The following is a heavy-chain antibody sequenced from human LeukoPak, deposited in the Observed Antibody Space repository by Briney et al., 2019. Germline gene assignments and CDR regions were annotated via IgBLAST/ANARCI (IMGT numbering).Heavy chain of an antibody. V-gene: IGHV4-59*08. D-gene: IGHD3-22*01. CDR2: IYYSGST. J-gene: IGHJ3*02. Sequence: SETLSLTCTVSGGSISSYYWSWIRQPPGKGLEWIGYIYYSGSTNYNPSLKSRVTISVDTSRNQFSLKLSSVTAADTAVYFCARGPYSYDSSGAFDIWGQGTMVTVSS. CDR3: ARGPYSYDSSGAFDI. CDR1: GGSISSYY.